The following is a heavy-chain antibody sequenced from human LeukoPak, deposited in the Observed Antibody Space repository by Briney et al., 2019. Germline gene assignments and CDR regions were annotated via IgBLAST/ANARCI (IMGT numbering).Heavy chain of an antibody. D-gene: IGHD6-13*01. Sequence: SQTLSLTCTVYGGSFSTGGYYWSWVRQHPGKGLEWIGYIYYSGNTYYNPSLKSRVTISIDTSKNQFSLKLSSVTAADTAVYYCTRGYSSTWYEDNWGQGTLVTVSS. CDR3: TRGYSSTWYEDN. CDR2: IYYSGNT. V-gene: IGHV4-31*03. J-gene: IGHJ4*02. CDR1: GGSFSTGGYY.